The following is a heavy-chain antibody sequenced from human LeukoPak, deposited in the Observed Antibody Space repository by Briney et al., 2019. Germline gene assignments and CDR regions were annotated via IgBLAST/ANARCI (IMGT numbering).Heavy chain of an antibody. D-gene: IGHD3-22*01. Sequence: WATVKVSCKASGYTFTGYYMHWVRQAPGQGLEWMGRINPNSGGTNYAQKFQGRVTMTRDTSISTAYMELSRLRSDDTAVYYCARDRGGGYYDRSGYQDAFDIWGQGTMVTVSS. J-gene: IGHJ3*02. V-gene: IGHV1-2*06. CDR2: INPNSGGT. CDR3: ARDRGGGYYDRSGYQDAFDI. CDR1: GYTFTGYY.